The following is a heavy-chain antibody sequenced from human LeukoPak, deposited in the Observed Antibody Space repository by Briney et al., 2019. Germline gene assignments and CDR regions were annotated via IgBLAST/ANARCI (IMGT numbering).Heavy chain of an antibody. D-gene: IGHD5-12*01. CDR3: VRDGGVSGYDLLDY. J-gene: IGHJ4*02. Sequence: GGSLRLSCAASGFTFSNYWMTWVRQAPGKGLEWVAHINQDGSGEHYMDSVKARFTISRDNAKNSLSLQMNSLPAEDTAVYYCVRDGGVSGYDLLDYWGQGNLVTVSS. CDR1: GFTFSNYW. CDR2: INQDGSGE. V-gene: IGHV3-7*01.